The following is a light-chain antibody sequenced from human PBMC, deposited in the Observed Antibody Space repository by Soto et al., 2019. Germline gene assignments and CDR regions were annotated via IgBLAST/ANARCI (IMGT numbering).Light chain of an antibody. CDR3: QQYGSSPPSWT. Sequence: EIVLTQSPGTLSLSPGERATLSCRASQSVSSSYLAWYQQKPGQAPRLLIYGASSRATGITDRFSGSGSGTDFTLNISRLEPEDFAVYYCQQYGSSPPSWTFGQGTKVEIK. J-gene: IGKJ1*01. CDR2: GAS. V-gene: IGKV3-20*01. CDR1: QSVSSSY.